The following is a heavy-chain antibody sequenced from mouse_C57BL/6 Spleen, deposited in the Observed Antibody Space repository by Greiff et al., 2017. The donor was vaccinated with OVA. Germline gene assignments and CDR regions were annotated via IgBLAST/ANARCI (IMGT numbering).Heavy chain of an antibody. CDR3: ARKRDYDGGPFAY. D-gene: IGHD2-4*01. Sequence: QVQLQQPGAELVKPGASVKLSCKASGYTFTSYWMHWVKQRPGQGLEWIGMIHPNSGSTNYNEKFKSKATLTVDKSSSTAYMQLSSLTSEDSAVYYGARKRDYDGGPFAYWGQGTLVTVSA. CDR1: GYTFTSYW. V-gene: IGHV1-64*01. J-gene: IGHJ3*01. CDR2: IHPNSGST.